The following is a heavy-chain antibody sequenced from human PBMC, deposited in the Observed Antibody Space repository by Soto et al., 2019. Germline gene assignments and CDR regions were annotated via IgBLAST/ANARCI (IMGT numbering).Heavy chain of an antibody. Sequence: SETLSLTCTVSGGSISSYYWSWIRQPPGKGLEWIGYIYYSGSTNYNPSLKSRVTISVDTSKNQFSLKLSSVTAADTAVYCCARAAGWGDAFDIWGQGTMVTVSS. CDR1: GGSISSYY. CDR2: IYYSGST. CDR3: ARAAGWGDAFDI. V-gene: IGHV4-59*01. J-gene: IGHJ3*02. D-gene: IGHD7-27*01.